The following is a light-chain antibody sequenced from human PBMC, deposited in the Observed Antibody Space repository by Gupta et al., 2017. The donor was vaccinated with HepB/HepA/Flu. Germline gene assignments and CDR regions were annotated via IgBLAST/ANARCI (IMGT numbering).Light chain of an antibody. CDR3: SSDTSSSTLV. Sequence: QSALTQPASVSGSPGQSLTISCTGTSSDVGDYNHVSWYQQHPGKAPKLMIYNVSKRPAGVANRFSGSKSGNTASLTISGLQAEDEADYYCSSDTSSSTLVFGGGTKLTVL. V-gene: IGLV2-14*03. CDR1: SSDVGDYNH. J-gene: IGLJ2*01. CDR2: NVS.